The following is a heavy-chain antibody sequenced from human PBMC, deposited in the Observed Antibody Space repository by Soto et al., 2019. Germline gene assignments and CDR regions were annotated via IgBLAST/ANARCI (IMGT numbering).Heavy chain of an antibody. V-gene: IGHV3-23*01. CDR2: ISVSGGST. Sequence: PGGSLRLSCAASGFTISSYAMSWFRQAQGKGLEWVSAISVSGGSTYYADSVKGRFTISRDNSKNTLYLQMNSLRAEDTAVYYCAKSSVAGRLGTRYFDYWGQGTLVTVSS. CDR1: GFTISSYA. J-gene: IGHJ4*02. D-gene: IGHD6-19*01. CDR3: AKSSVAGRLGTRYFDY.